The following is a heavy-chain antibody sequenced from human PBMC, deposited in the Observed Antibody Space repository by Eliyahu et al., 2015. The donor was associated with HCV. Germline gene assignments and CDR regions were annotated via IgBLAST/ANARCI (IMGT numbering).Heavy chain of an antibody. CDR2: IYSGGST. CDR1: GFTVSANY. Sequence: EVQLVESGGGLIQPGGSLRLSCAASGFTVSANYMSWVRQAPGKGLEWVSVIYSGGSTYYADSVKGRFTISRDNSKNTLYLQMNSLRAEDTAVYYCARDRGYSGSHFFDYWGQGTLVTVSS. J-gene: IGHJ4*02. D-gene: IGHD1-26*01. CDR3: ARDRGYSGSHFFDY. V-gene: IGHV3-53*01.